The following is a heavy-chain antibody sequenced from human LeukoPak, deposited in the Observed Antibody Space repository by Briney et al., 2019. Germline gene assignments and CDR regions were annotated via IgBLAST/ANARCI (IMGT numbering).Heavy chain of an antibody. V-gene: IGHV4-59*01. CDR2: IYYSGST. CDR1: GASITTYY. D-gene: IGHD2-15*01. J-gene: IGHJ5*02. Sequence: KASETLSLTCTVSGASITTYYWSWIRQPPGKGLEWIGYIYYSGSTNYNPSLRSRLTISLDTSKNQFSLKLSSVTAADTAVYYCARGRGGGGSSNNWLDPWGQGSLVIVSS. CDR3: ARGRGGGGSSNNWLDP.